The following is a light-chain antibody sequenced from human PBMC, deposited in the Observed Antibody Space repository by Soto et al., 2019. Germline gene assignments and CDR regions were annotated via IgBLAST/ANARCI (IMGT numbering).Light chain of an antibody. CDR1: QSVSSNY. CDR2: GAS. J-gene: IGKJ1*01. V-gene: IGKV3-20*01. Sequence: VLTHAPGTLSLSPGERATLSCRASQSVSSNYLAWYQQKPGQAPRVLIYGASSRTTGIPDRFSGSGSGTDFTLTISRLEPEDFAVYYCQQDHNSPLTFGQRTMVDVK. CDR3: QQDHNSPLT.